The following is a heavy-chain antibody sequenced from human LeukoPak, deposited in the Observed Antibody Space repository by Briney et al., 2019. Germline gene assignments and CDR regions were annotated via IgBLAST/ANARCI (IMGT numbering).Heavy chain of an antibody. CDR2: ISGSGGST. J-gene: IGHJ4*02. Sequence: PGGSLRLSCAASGFTFSSYAMSWVRQAPGKGLEWVSAISGSGGSTYYADSVKGRFTISRDNSKNTLYLQMNSLRAEDTAVYYCAKVPGRWLQFLPDYWGQGTLVTVSS. D-gene: IGHD5-12*01. CDR3: AKVPGRWLQFLPDY. CDR1: GFTFSSYA. V-gene: IGHV3-23*01.